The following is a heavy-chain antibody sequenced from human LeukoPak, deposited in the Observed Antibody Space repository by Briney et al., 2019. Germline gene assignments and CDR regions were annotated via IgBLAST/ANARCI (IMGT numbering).Heavy chain of an antibody. V-gene: IGHV1-18*04. D-gene: IGHD2-2*01. Sequence: PLASVKVSCKASGYTFTSYGISWVRQAPGQGLEWMGWISAYNGDTNYAQKLQGRVTMTTDTSTSTAYMELRSLRSDDTAVYYCARDVNRLPAARKRYFDYWGQGTLVTVSS. CDR3: ARDVNRLPAARKRYFDY. CDR2: ISAYNGDT. CDR1: GYTFTSYG. J-gene: IGHJ4*02.